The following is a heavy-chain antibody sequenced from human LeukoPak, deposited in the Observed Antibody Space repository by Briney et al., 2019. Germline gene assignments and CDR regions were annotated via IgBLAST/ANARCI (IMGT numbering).Heavy chain of an antibody. Sequence: SETLSLTCTVSGGSISSYYWSWIRQPPGKGLEWIGEINHSGSTNYNPSLKSRVTISVDTSKNQFSLKLSSVTAADTAVYYCARHGRREWLHAWGQGTLVTVSS. V-gene: IGHV4-34*01. D-gene: IGHD5-24*01. J-gene: IGHJ4*02. CDR1: GGSISSYY. CDR2: INHSGST. CDR3: ARHGRREWLHA.